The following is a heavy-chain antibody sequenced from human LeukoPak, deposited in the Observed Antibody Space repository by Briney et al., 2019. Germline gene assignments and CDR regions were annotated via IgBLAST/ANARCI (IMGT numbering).Heavy chain of an antibody. CDR2: ISGSGGST. V-gene: IGHV3-23*01. D-gene: IGHD2-2*01. CDR3: AKVVAAAPYYGMDV. CDR1: GFTFRNYA. J-gene: IGHJ6*02. Sequence: GGSLRLSCAASGFTFRNYAMSWVRQAPGKGLEWVSGISGSGGSTHYADSVKGRFTISRDNSKNTLSLQMNGLRAEDTATYYCAKVVAAAPYYGMDVWGQGTTVNVSS.